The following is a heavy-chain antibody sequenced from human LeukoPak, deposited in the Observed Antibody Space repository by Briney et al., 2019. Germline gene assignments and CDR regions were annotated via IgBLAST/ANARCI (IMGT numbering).Heavy chain of an antibody. Sequence: GGSLRLSCAASGFTFSIYWMSWVRQAPGKGLEWVSAISGSGGSTYYADSVKGRFTISRDNSKNTLYLQMNSLRAEDTAVYYCAKDDMITFGGVIVIDPSNYWGQGTLVTVSS. CDR3: AKDDMITFGGVIVIDPSNY. D-gene: IGHD3-16*02. CDR2: ISGSGGST. J-gene: IGHJ4*02. V-gene: IGHV3-23*01. CDR1: GFTFSIYW.